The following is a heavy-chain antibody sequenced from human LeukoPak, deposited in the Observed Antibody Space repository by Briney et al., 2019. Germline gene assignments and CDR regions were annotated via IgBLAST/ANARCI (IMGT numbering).Heavy chain of an antibody. CDR2: IYTSGST. Sequence: SETLSLTCTVSGGSIGSYYWSWIRQPPGKGLEWIGYIYTSGSTNYNPSLKSRVTISVDTSKNQFSLKLSSVTAADTAVYYCARHRIVGATGLFDPWGQGTLVTVSS. CDR3: ARHRIVGATGLFDP. J-gene: IGHJ5*02. D-gene: IGHD1-26*01. V-gene: IGHV4-4*09. CDR1: GGSIGSYY.